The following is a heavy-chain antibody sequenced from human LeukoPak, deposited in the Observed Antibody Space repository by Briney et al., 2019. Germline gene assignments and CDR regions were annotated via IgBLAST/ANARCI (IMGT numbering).Heavy chain of an antibody. V-gene: IGHV1-18*01. CDR3: ARDSPELRYFDWSPFDY. Sequence: ASVKVSCKASGYTFTSYGISWVRQAPGQGLEWMGWISAYNGNTNYAQKLQGRVTMTTDTSTSTAYMELRSLRSDDTAVYYCARDSPELRYFDWSPFDYWGQGTLVTVSS. D-gene: IGHD3-9*01. CDR1: GYTFTSYG. CDR2: ISAYNGNT. J-gene: IGHJ4*02.